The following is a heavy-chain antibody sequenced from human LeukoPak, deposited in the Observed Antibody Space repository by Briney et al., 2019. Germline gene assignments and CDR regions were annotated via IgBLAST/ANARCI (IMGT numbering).Heavy chain of an antibody. V-gene: IGHV1-8*01. CDR2: MKPNSGNT. CDR3: ARGVDYYYMDV. J-gene: IGHJ6*03. Sequence: ASVKVSCKASGYTFTSYDINWVRQATGQGLEWMGGMKPNSGNTGYAQQFQGRVTMTRNTSISTAYMELSSLRSEDTAVYYCARGVDYYYMDVWGKGTTVTVSS. CDR1: GYTFTSYD.